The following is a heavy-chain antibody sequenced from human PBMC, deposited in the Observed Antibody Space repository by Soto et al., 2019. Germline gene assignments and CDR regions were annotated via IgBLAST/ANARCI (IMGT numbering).Heavy chain of an antibody. D-gene: IGHD4-17*01. CDR3: AGDIGTTVTTVLYFGY. J-gene: IGHJ4*02. CDR1: GGTFSSYT. CDR2: IIPILGIA. V-gene: IGHV1-69*04. Sequence: QVQLVHSGAEVKKPGSSVKVSCKASGGTFSSYTISWVRQAPGQGLEWMGRIIPILGIANYAEKFQGRVTITPDKSTSTAYMEQSSLRSEDTAVYYCAGDIGTTVTTVLYFGYWGQGTLVNVSS.